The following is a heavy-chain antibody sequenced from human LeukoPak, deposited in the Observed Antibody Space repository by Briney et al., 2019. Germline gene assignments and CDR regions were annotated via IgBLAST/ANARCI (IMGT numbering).Heavy chain of an antibody. CDR2: ISGSGGST. Sequence: GSLRLSCAASGFTFSSYAMSWVRQAPGKGLEWVSAISGSGGSTYYADSVKGRFTISRDNSKNTLYLQMNSLRAEDTAVYYCAKDHCSGGSCYSFDYWGQGTLVTVSS. CDR3: AKDHCSGGSCYSFDY. V-gene: IGHV3-23*01. CDR1: GFTFSSYA. J-gene: IGHJ4*02. D-gene: IGHD2-15*01.